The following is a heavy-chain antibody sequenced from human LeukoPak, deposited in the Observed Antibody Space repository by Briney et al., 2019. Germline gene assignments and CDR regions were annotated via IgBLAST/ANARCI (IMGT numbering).Heavy chain of an antibody. Sequence: GGSLRLSCAASGFTFDDYGMSWVRQAPGKGLEWVSGIDWNGGSTGYADSVKGRFTISRANAKNSLYLQMDSLRAEDTALYHCARGWDAFDIWGQGTMVTVSS. D-gene: IGHD6-13*01. CDR2: IDWNGGST. V-gene: IGHV3-20*01. CDR3: ARGWDAFDI. CDR1: GFTFDDYG. J-gene: IGHJ3*02.